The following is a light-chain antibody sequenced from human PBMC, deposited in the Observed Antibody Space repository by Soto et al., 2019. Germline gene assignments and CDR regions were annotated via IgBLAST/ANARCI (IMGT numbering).Light chain of an antibody. CDR2: DVI. CDR3: SSFTSSSTGV. Sequence: QSALTQPASVSGSPGQSITISCTGTSSDVGGYSYVSWYQQHPGKAPKLMIFDVINRPSGVSNRFSGSKSGNTASLTISGLQAEDEADYYCSSFTSSSTGVFGGGTKLTVL. J-gene: IGLJ2*01. V-gene: IGLV2-14*03. CDR1: SSDVGGYSY.